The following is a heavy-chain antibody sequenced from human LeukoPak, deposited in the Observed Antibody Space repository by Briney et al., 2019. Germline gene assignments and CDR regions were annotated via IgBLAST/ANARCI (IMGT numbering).Heavy chain of an antibody. CDR3: ARDFFYGGNQYYFDD. D-gene: IGHD4-23*01. Sequence: SETLSLTCTVSGGSISSYYWSWIRQPAGKGLEWIGRIYTSGSTNYNPSLKSRVTMSVDTSKNQFSLKLSSVTAADTAVYYCARDFFYGGNQYYFDDWGQGTLVTVSS. J-gene: IGHJ4*02. CDR2: IYTSGST. CDR1: GGSISSYY. V-gene: IGHV4-4*07.